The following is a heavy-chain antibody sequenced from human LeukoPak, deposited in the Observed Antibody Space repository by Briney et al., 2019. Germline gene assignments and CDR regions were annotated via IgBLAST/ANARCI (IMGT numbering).Heavy chain of an antibody. D-gene: IGHD6-13*01. CDR3: ARGLRREQQLLRAFDY. V-gene: IGHV1-8*01. Sequence: ASVNVSCKASGYTFTNYDINWVRQASGQGLEWMGWMNPNSGNTGSAQKFQGRVTMTSNTSISTAYMELSSPRSEDTAVYYCARGLRREQQLLRAFDYWGQGTPVTVSS. CDR1: GYTFTNYD. J-gene: IGHJ4*02. CDR2: MNPNSGNT.